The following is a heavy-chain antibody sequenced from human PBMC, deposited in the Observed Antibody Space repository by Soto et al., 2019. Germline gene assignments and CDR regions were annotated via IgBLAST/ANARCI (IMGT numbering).Heavy chain of an antibody. CDR1: GFTFSSYG. CDR2: IWYDGSNK. CDR3: ARGGGDYALDY. V-gene: IGHV3-33*01. D-gene: IGHD4-17*01. Sequence: QVQLVESGGGVVQPGRSLRLSCAASGFTFSSYGMHWVRQAPGKGLEWVAVIWYDGSNKYYADSVKGRFTISRDNSKNTLYLQMNSLRAEDTAVYYCARGGGDYALDYWGQGTLVTVSS. J-gene: IGHJ4*02.